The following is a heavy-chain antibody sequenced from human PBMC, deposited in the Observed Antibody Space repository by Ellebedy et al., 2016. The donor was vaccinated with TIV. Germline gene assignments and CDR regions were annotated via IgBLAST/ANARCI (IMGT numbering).Heavy chain of an antibody. Sequence: PGGSLRLSCAASGFTVSTNYMSWLRQAPGKGLEWVSVIYSGDNTFYADSVKGRFTISRHNSKNTLYLQMNSLRAEDTAVYYCARRLPLLRSYSSTNYWYFDLWGRGTLVTVSS. J-gene: IGHJ2*01. V-gene: IGHV3-53*04. CDR2: IYSGDNT. D-gene: IGHD1-26*01. CDR1: GFTVSTNY. CDR3: ARRLPLLRSYSSTNYWYFDL.